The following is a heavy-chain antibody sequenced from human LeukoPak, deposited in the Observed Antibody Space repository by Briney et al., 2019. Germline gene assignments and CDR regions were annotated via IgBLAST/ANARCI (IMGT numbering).Heavy chain of an antibody. D-gene: IGHD2-2*01. CDR1: GGSISNSSYY. Sequence: ASETLSLTCTVSGGSISNSSYYWGWIRQPPGKGLEWIGSMYYSGSTYYNPSLKSRATISVDTSKNQFSLKLSSVTAADTAVYYCARGHIIVVVPAAILSSWFDPWGQGTLVTVSS. CDR2: MYYSGST. J-gene: IGHJ5*02. CDR3: ARGHIIVVVPAAILSSWFDP. V-gene: IGHV4-39*01.